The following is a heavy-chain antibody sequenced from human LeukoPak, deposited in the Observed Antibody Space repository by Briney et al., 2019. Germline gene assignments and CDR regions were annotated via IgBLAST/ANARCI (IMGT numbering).Heavy chain of an antibody. CDR3: ARLSYYYGSGSYAYFDY. CDR2: IYYSGST. J-gene: IGHJ4*02. D-gene: IGHD3-10*01. Sequence: PSETLSLTCTVSGGSISSSSYYWGWIRQPPGKGLEWIGSIYYSGSTYYNPSLKSRVTISVDTSKNQFSLKLSSVTAADTAVYYCARLSYYYGSGSYAYFDYWGQGTLVTVSS. CDR1: GGSISSSSYY. V-gene: IGHV4-39*01.